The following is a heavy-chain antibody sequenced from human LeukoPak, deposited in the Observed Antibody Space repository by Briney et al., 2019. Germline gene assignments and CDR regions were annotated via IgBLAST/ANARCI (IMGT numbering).Heavy chain of an antibody. V-gene: IGHV3-48*03. Sequence: QAGGSLRLSCAASGFTFSSYEMNWVRQAPGKGLEWVSYISSSGSTIYYADSVKGRFTISRDNAKNSLYLQMNSLRAEDTAVYYCARVGSGSSGHYYYYYYMDVWGKGTTVTISS. D-gene: IGHD6-19*01. CDR3: ARVGSGSSGHYYYYYYMDV. J-gene: IGHJ6*03. CDR2: ISSSGSTI. CDR1: GFTFSSYE.